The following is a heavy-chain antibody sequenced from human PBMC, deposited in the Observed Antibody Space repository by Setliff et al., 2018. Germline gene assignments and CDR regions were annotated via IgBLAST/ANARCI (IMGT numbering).Heavy chain of an antibody. Sequence: SETLSLTCTVSGGSISSYYWSWIRQPPGKRLEWIGYIYYSGSTNYNPSLESRVTISVDTSKNQFSLRLNSATAADTAVYYSARLRGAFDYWGQGTLVTVSS. CDR3: ARLRGAFDY. D-gene: IGHD3-16*01. V-gene: IGHV4-59*01. CDR2: IYYSGST. J-gene: IGHJ4*02. CDR1: GGSISSYY.